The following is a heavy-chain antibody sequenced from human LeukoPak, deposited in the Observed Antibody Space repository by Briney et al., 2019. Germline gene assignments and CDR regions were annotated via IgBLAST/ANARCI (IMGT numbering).Heavy chain of an antibody. J-gene: IGHJ6*02. CDR1: GRSISGGGYY. CDR3: ARSQRIAARRYYYYGMDV. V-gene: IGHV4-31*03. Sequence: SQTLSLTCTVSGRSISGGGYYCSWLRQHPGKGLEGIGYIYYSGSTYYNPSLKSRVTISVDTSKNQFSLKLSSVTAADTAVYYCARSQRIAARRYYYYGMDVWGQGTTVTVSS. D-gene: IGHD6-6*01. CDR2: IYYSGST.